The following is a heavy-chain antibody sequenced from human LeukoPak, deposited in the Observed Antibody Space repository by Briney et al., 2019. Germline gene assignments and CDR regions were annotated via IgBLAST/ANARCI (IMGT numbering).Heavy chain of an antibody. D-gene: IGHD3-16*01. Sequence: GGSLRLSCAASGFTFRNYGMHWVRQAPGKGLEWVAVIWYDGSNQYYGDSVKGRFTISRDNAKNTMYLEMNSLRAEDTAVYYCVRDVGGFDIWGQGTMVTVSS. J-gene: IGHJ3*02. CDR1: GFTFRNYG. V-gene: IGHV3-33*01. CDR3: VRDVGGFDI. CDR2: IWYDGSNQ.